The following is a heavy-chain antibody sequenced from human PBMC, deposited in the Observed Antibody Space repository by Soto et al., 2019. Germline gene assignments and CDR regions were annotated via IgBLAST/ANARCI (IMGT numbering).Heavy chain of an antibody. J-gene: IGHJ6*04. Sequence: ESLKISCKGSGYSFTSYWIGWVRQMPGKGLEWMGIIYPGDSGTRYSPSFQGQVTISADKSISTAYLQWSSLKASDTAMYYCARPGTSILRYFDWSQGGPKDVWGKGTTVTVSS. CDR1: GYSFTSYW. CDR2: IYPGDSGT. D-gene: IGHD3-9*01. V-gene: IGHV5-51*01. CDR3: ARPGTSILRYFDWSQGGPKDV.